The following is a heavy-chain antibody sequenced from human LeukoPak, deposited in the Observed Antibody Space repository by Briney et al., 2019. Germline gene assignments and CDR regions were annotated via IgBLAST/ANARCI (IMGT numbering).Heavy chain of an antibody. CDR1: GLTPSSYA. Sequence: LVRSLRPSPAPSGLTPSSYAMHWVRHAPPQGLGWGAVISYDGSNNYYAASVKGRLTISIDKSKNTLYLQMNTLSAEDTAVYYCARETGGAGCPTIDPWAQGTLVTVSS. CDR3: ARETGGAGCPTIDP. V-gene: IGHV3-30*14. CDR2: ISYDGSNN. D-gene: IGHD1-26*01. J-gene: IGHJ5*02.